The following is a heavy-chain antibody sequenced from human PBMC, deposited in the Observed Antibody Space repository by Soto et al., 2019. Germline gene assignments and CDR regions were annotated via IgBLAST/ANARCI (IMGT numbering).Heavy chain of an antibody. J-gene: IGHJ4*02. CDR2: ISSYSGNT. CDR3: ARVHYYGSGTLRFFDS. Sequence: QVQLVQSGPEVKKPGASVTVSCKASGYTFTSYGISWVRQATGQGLEWMGWISSYSGNTKYAQQLQGTVTMTTDASTSTAYMEGRSPRSADTAVYYCARVHYYGSGTLRFFDSWGQGTLVTVSS. CDR1: GYTFTSYG. D-gene: IGHD3-10*01. V-gene: IGHV1-18*01.